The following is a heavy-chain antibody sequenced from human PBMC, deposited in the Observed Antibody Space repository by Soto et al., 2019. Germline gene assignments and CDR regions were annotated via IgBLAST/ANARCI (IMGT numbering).Heavy chain of an antibody. CDR2: ISGSGGST. CDR3: AKDETDYDILTGYYSLPGGFDY. D-gene: IGHD3-9*01. J-gene: IGHJ4*02. CDR1: GFTFSSYA. Sequence: GGSLRLSCAASGFTFSSYAMSWVRQAPGKGLEWVSAISGSGGSTYYADSVKGRFTISRDNSKNTLYQQMNSLRAEDTAVYYCAKDETDYDILTGYYSLPGGFDYWGQGNLVTVSS. V-gene: IGHV3-23*01.